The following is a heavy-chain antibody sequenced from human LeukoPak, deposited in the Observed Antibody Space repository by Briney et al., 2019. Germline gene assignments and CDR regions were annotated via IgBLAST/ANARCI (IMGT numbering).Heavy chain of an antibody. CDR1: GFTASLYW. V-gene: IGHV3-7*01. CDR3: ARLSVYSSTWLAYYMDV. D-gene: IGHD6-13*01. CDR2: IKHDGSDK. Sequence: GGSLRLSCAASGFTASLYWMTWVRQAPGKGLEWVANIKHDGSDKHYVDSVKGRFTTSRDNAKNSVYLQMSSLRAEDAAAYYCARLSVYSSTWLAYYMDVWGKGTTVTVSS. J-gene: IGHJ6*03.